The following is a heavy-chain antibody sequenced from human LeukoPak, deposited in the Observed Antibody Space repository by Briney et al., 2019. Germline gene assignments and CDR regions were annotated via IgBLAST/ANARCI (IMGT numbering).Heavy chain of an antibody. Sequence: ASVKVSCKASGGTFSSYYIHWVRQASGQGLEWMGWINPNSDYTFYAQKFQGRVTLTRDTSISTVYMELTTLTSDDTALYYCAVAPGDYWGQGTLVSVSA. CDR3: AVAPGDY. CDR1: GGTFSSYY. CDR2: INPNSDYT. J-gene: IGHJ4*02. D-gene: IGHD2-21*01. V-gene: IGHV1-2*02.